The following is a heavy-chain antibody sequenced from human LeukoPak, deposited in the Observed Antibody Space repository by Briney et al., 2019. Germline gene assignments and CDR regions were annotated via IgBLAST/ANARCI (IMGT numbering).Heavy chain of an antibody. Sequence: SVKVSCKASGGTFSSYAISRVRQAPGQGLEWMGGIIPIFGTANYAQKFQGRVTITTDESTSTAYMELSSLRSEDTAVYYCAAYYDSSGYHLYWGQGTLVTVSS. CDR1: GGTFSSYA. CDR3: AAYYDSSGYHLY. V-gene: IGHV1-69*05. CDR2: IIPIFGTA. J-gene: IGHJ4*02. D-gene: IGHD3-22*01.